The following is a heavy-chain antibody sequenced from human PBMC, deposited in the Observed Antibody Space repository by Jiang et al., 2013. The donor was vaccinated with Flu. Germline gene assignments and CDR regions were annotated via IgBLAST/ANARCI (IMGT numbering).Heavy chain of an antibody. CDR3: ARDRMVRGGIFDP. Sequence: PGLVKPSQTLSLTCTVSGGSISSGGYYWSWIRQHPGKGLEWIGYIYYSGSTYYNPSLKSRVTISVDTSKNQFSLKLSSVTAADTAVYYCARDRMVRGGIFDPWGQGTLVTVSS. CDR2: IYYSGST. V-gene: IGHV4-31*03. J-gene: IGHJ5*02. CDR1: GGSISSGGYY. D-gene: IGHD3-10*01.